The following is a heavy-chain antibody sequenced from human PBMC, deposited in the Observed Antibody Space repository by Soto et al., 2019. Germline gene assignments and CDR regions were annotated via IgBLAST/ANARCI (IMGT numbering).Heavy chain of an antibody. CDR3: ARQETRDYFDY. D-gene: IGHD2-2*01. CDR2: IYYSGST. V-gene: IGHV4-59*01. CDR1: GASISVYY. J-gene: IGHJ4*02. Sequence: AGTLAVTCTFSGASISVYYWSWIRQPPGEGLDWIGYIYYSGSTNYNPSLKSRVTISVDTSKNQFSLKLSSVTAADTAVYYCARQETRDYFDYWGQGTMVTVSS.